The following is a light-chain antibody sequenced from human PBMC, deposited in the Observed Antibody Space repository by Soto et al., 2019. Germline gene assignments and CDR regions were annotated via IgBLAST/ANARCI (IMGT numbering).Light chain of an antibody. CDR3: QQTYRAPLT. CDR2: AAS. J-gene: IGKJ4*01. CDR1: QDISTF. Sequence: DIQMTQSPSSLSPAVGDRVSITCRAGQDISTFLNWFLKKPGQAPRLLIYAASALQRGVPSRFSGSGSGTDFTLTISSVQPEDFGTFYCQQTYRAPLTFGGGTKMEAK. V-gene: IGKV1-39*01.